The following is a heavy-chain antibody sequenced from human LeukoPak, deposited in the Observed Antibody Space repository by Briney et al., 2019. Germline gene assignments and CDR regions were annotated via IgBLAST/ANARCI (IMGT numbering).Heavy chain of an antibody. CDR1: GFTFDDYA. D-gene: IGHD2-15*01. V-gene: IGHV3-9*01. CDR2: ISWNSGSI. Sequence: PGGSLRLSCAASGFTFDDYAMHWVRQAPGKGLEWVSGISWNSGSIGYADSVKGRFTISRDNAKNSLYLQMNSLRAEDTALYYCAKGVCSGGSCSPFDYWGQGTLVTVSS. J-gene: IGHJ4*02. CDR3: AKGVCSGGSCSPFDY.